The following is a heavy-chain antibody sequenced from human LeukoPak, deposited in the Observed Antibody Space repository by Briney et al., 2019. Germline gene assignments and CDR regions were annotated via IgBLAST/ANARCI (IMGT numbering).Heavy chain of an antibody. CDR3: GRDPNGNYVGAFEF. Sequence: GGSLRLSCTASGFAFSAYAMTWVHQVPGKGLEWVSSQTANSDDTTYADSVRGRFTMSRDNSKNSLYLQMNNLRAEDTATYYCGRDPNGNYVGAFEFWGQGTLVTVSS. CDR1: GFAFSAYA. J-gene: IGHJ3*01. V-gene: IGHV3-23*01. CDR2: QTANSDDT. D-gene: IGHD4-17*01.